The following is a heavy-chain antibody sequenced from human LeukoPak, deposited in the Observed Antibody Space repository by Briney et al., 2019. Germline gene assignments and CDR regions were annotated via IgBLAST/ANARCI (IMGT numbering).Heavy chain of an antibody. D-gene: IGHD4-17*01. V-gene: IGHV3-13*01. CDR3: ARGNYGDHRHGMDV. J-gene: IGHJ6*02. CDR2: VDTASDT. Sequence: GGSLRLSCEASGFTFSSYDMHWVRQATGKGLEWVSTVDTASDTYYPGSVKGRVTISRENAKNSLYLQMNSLRAGDTAVYYCARGNYGDHRHGMDVWGQGTTVTVSS. CDR1: GFTFSSYD.